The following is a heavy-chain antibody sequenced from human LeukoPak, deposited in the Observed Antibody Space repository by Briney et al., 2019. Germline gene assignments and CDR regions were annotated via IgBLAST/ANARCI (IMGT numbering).Heavy chain of an antibody. V-gene: IGHV3-21*01. J-gene: IGHJ1*01. CDR1: GFTFSSYS. D-gene: IGHD2-21*01. Sequence: MTGGSLRLSCAASGFTFSSYSMNWVRQAPGKGLEWVSSISSSSYIYYADSVKGRFTISRDNAKNSLYLQMNSLRAEDTAVYYCAAHARHIVVVIATYFQHWGQGTLVTVSS. CDR2: ISSSSYI. CDR3: AAHARHIVVVIATYFQH.